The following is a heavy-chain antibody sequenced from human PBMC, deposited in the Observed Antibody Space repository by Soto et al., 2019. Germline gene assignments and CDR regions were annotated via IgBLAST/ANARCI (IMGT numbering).Heavy chain of an antibody. CDR3: AKDRDTMIVVAQAGY. J-gene: IGHJ4*02. V-gene: IGHV3-23*01. Sequence: LRLSCAASGFTFSSFAMTWVRQAPGKGLEWVSGLSDNGGATYYADSVRGRFTISRDNSKNTLYLQMNSLRAEDTAVYYCAKDRDTMIVVAQAGYWGQETLATVSA. CDR1: GFTFSSFA. CDR2: LSDNGGAT. D-gene: IGHD3-22*01.